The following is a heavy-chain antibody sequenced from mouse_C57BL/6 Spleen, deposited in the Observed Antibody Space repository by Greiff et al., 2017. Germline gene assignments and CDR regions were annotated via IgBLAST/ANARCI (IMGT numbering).Heavy chain of an antibody. V-gene: IGHV1-55*01. CDR1: GYTFTSYW. D-gene: IGHD2-1*01. Sequence: VQLQQPGAELVKPGASVKMSCKASGYTFTSYWITWVKQRPGQGLEWIGDIYPGSGSTNYNEKFKSKATLTVDTSSSTAYMQLSSLTSEDSAVYYCARTIYYGNYVWFAYWGQGTLVTVSA. CDR2: IYPGSGST. CDR3: ARTIYYGNYVWFAY. J-gene: IGHJ3*01.